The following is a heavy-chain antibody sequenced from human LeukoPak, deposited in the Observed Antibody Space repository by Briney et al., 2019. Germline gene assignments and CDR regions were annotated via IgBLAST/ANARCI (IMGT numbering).Heavy chain of an antibody. J-gene: IGHJ3*02. D-gene: IGHD2-15*01. Sequence: SVKVSCKASGGTFSSYAISWVRQAPGQGLEWMGGIIPIFGTANYAQKFQGRVTITTDESTSTAYMELSSLRSEDTAVYYCARSNIVVVVAARQGAFDIWGQGTMVTVPS. CDR2: IIPIFGTA. CDR1: GGTFSSYA. V-gene: IGHV1-69*05. CDR3: ARSNIVVVVAARQGAFDI.